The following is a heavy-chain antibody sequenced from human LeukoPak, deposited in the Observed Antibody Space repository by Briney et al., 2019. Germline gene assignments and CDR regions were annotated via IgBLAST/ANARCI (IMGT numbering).Heavy chain of an antibody. Sequence: SETLSLTCTVSGGSVSNGSYYWSWIRQPPGKGLEWIGYIYYSGSTNYNPSLKSRVTISVDTSKNQFSLKLSSVTAADTAVYYCARLAGIAVAGTWWFDPWGQGTLVTVSS. CDR2: IYYSGST. V-gene: IGHV4-61*01. J-gene: IGHJ5*02. CDR3: ARLAGIAVAGTWWFDP. CDR1: GGSVSNGSYY. D-gene: IGHD6-19*01.